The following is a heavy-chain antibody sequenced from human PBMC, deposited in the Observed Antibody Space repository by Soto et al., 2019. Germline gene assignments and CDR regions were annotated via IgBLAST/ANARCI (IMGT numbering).Heavy chain of an antibody. CDR2: IKSKTDGGTT. V-gene: IGHV3-15*07. CDR1: GFTLSHTW. Sequence: EVQLVESGGGLVKPGGSLRLSCAASGFTLSHTWMNWVRQAPGKGLEWVGQIKSKTDGGTTDYAAPVKGRFIISRDDSKTTQYLQMNSLKTEDTAVYYCVTEITVATIGTGDYWGQGTLVTVSS. D-gene: IGHD5-12*01. J-gene: IGHJ4*01. CDR3: VTEITVATIGTGDY.